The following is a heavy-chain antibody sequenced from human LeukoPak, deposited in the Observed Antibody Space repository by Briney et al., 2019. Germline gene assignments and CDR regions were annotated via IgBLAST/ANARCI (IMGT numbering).Heavy chain of an antibody. Sequence: GRSLRLSCAASGFTFSSYGIHWVRQAPGKGLEWVTLISGDGGSTFYADSVKGRFTISRDNSKNSLYLQMNSLRSDDTALYYCARESESSGWYDYWGQGTLVTVSS. D-gene: IGHD6-19*01. CDR2: ISGDGGST. CDR3: ARESESSGWYDY. V-gene: IGHV3-43*02. J-gene: IGHJ4*02. CDR1: GFTFSSYG.